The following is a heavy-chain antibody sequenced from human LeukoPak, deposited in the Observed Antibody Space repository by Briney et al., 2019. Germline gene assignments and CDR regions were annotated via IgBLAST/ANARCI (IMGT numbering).Heavy chain of an antibody. CDR1: GFTFSSYA. J-gene: IGHJ4*02. CDR3: ARDISSVLGSGWTPVAPDY. Sequence: GGSLRLSCAASGFTFSSYAMSWVRQAPGKGLEYVSAISSNGGSTYYANSVKGRFTISRDNSRNTLYLQMGSLRAEDMAVYYCARDISSVLGSGWTPVAPDYWGQGTLVTVSS. V-gene: IGHV3-64*01. CDR2: ISSNGGST. D-gene: IGHD6-19*01.